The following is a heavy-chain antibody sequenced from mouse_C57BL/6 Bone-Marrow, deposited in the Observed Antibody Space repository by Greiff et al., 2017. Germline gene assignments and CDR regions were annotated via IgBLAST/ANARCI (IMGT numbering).Heavy chain of an antibody. V-gene: IGHV5-6*01. D-gene: IGHD2-4*01. Sequence: EVQLVESGGDLVKPGGSLKLSCAASGFTFSSYGMSWVRQTPDKRLEWVATISSGGSYTYYPDSVKGRFTISRDNAKNTLYLPMSSLKSEDTAMYYCARQIYYDYDPLAYWGQGTLVTVSA. CDR1: GFTFSSYG. CDR2: ISSGGSYT. J-gene: IGHJ3*01. CDR3: ARQIYYDYDPLAY.